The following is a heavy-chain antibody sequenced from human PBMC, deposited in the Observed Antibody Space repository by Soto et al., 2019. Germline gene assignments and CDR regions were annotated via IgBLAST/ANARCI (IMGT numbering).Heavy chain of an antibody. CDR1: GGSISSYY. J-gene: IGHJ6*02. D-gene: IGHD4-17*01. CDR2: IYYSGST. V-gene: IGHV4-59*01. Sequence: SETLSLTCTVSGGSISSYYWSWIRQPPGKGLEWIGYIYYSGSTNYNPSLKSRVTISVDTSKNQFSLKLSSVTAADTAVYYCARATVTTPDYYYYGMDVWGQGTTVTVSS. CDR3: ARATVTTPDYYYYGMDV.